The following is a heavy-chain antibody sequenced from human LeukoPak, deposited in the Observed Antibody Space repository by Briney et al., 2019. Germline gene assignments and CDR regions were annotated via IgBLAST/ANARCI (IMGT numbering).Heavy chain of an antibody. J-gene: IGHJ4*02. Sequence: GESLKISCKGSGYSFSDYWIAWVRQMPGKGLEWMGIIYPGDSDTRYSPSFQGQVTISADKSISTAYLQWNSLKPSDTAMYFCARQHSGGWYDGSLAYWGQGTLVTVSS. D-gene: IGHD6-19*01. CDR2: IYPGDSDT. CDR3: ARQHSGGWYDGSLAY. CDR1: GYSFSDYW. V-gene: IGHV5-51*01.